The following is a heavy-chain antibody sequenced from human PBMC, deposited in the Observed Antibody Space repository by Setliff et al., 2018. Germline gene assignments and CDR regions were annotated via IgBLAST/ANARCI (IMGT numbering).Heavy chain of an antibody. V-gene: IGHV3-11*01. CDR1: GFTFTTYW. CDR2: ISSSGSLI. CDR3: ARGVPFDY. D-gene: IGHD3-10*01. J-gene: IGHJ4*02. Sequence: PGGSLRLSCAASGFTFTTYWMSWVRQAPGKGLEWVAYISSSGSLIYYPDSVKGRFTISRDNAKKSVDLQMNSLRAEDTAVYYCARGVPFDYWGQGTLVTVSS.